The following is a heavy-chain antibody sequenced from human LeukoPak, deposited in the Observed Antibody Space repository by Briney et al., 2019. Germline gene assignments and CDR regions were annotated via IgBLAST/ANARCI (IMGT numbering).Heavy chain of an antibody. D-gene: IGHD3-22*01. CDR3: ARVTRWLTGLGYYFDY. V-gene: IGHV3-11*01. J-gene: IGHJ4*02. CDR1: GGSFSGYY. CDR2: ISSSGSTI. Sequence: LSLTCAVYGGSFSGYYWSWIRQAPGKGLEWVSYISSSGSTIYYADSVKGRFTISRDNAKNSLYLQMNSLRAEDTAVYYCARVTRWLTGLGYYFDYWGQGTLVTVSS.